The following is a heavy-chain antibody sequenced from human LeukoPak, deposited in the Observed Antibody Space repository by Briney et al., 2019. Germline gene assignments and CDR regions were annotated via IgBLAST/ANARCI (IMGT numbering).Heavy chain of an antibody. D-gene: IGHD3-22*01. J-gene: IGHJ3*02. Sequence: GESLKISCKGSGYSFTSYWIGWVRQMPGKGLEWMGIIHPGDSDTRYSPSFQGQVTISADKSISTAYLQWSSLKASDTAMYYCARQQKTYYCDSSGYYREAFDIWGQGTMVTVSS. CDR1: GYSFTSYW. V-gene: IGHV5-51*01. CDR2: IHPGDSDT. CDR3: ARQQKTYYCDSSGYYREAFDI.